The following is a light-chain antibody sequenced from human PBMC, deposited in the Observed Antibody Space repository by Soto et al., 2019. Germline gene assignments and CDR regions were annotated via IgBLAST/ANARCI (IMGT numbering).Light chain of an antibody. CDR3: QQYDSPSV. V-gene: IGKV3-20*01. CDR2: GAS. CDR1: QSVSSTY. J-gene: IGKJ4*01. Sequence: EIVLTQSPGTLSLSPGERATLSCRASQSVSSTYLAWYQQKPGQAPRLLIDGASSRATGIPDRFSGSGSGTDFTFTISRLEPEDFAVYYCQQYDSPSVFGGGTKVEIK.